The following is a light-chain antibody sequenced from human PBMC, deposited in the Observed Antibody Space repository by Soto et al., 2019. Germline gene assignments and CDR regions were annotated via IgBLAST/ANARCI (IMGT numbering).Light chain of an antibody. CDR3: QQSYSVPFT. Sequence: DIQLTQSPSSLSASVGDRVTISCRASLSVRNYLSWYQWKPGKAPSLLIYAASSLHSGVPSRFSGSASGADFTLTINNLHPEEFATYYCQQSYSVPFTFGQGTRLQLK. CDR2: AAS. CDR1: LSVRNY. V-gene: IGKV1-39*01. J-gene: IGKJ5*01.